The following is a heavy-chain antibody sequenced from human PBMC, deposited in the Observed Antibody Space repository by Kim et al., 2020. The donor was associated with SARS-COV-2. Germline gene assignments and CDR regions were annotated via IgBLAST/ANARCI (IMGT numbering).Heavy chain of an antibody. J-gene: IGHJ6*03. V-gene: IGHV4-34*01. Sequence: SETLSLTCAVYGGSFSGYYWSWIRQPPGKGLEWIGEINHSGSTNYNPSLKSRVTISVDTSKNQFSLKLSSVTAADTAVYYCARGRNYRAIGSGSYYNTPRVGWYMDVWGKGTTVTVSS. CDR3: ARGRNYRAIGSGSYYNTPRVGWYMDV. D-gene: IGHD3-10*01. CDR2: INHSGST. CDR1: GGSFSGYY.